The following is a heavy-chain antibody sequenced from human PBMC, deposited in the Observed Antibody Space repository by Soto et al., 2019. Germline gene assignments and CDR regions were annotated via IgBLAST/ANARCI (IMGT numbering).Heavy chain of an antibody. CDR1: GGSINNGDHY. Sequence: SETLSLTCTVSGGSINNGDHYWSWIRQPPGKGLEWIGYIYYSGTTYYNPSLKSRVTISIDTSKNQFSLNLSSVTAADTAVYYCASYYDSSGPTYDYWGQGTLVTVSS. CDR2: IYYSGTT. D-gene: IGHD3-22*01. CDR3: ASYYDSSGPTYDY. J-gene: IGHJ4*02. V-gene: IGHV4-30-4*01.